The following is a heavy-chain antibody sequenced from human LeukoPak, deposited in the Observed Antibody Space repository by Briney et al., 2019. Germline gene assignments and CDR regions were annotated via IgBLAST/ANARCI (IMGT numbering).Heavy chain of an antibody. CDR1: GGSISSYY. V-gene: IGHV4-59*01. CDR2: IYYDGST. D-gene: IGHD1-1*01. J-gene: IGHJ4*02. Sequence: SETLSLTCTVSGGSISSYYWSWIRQPPGKGLEWIGYIYYDGSTNYNPSLKSRVTLSVDTSKNQFSLKLTSMTAADTAVYHCARSAGFTRPFDYWGQGTLVTVS. CDR3: ARSAGFTRPFDY.